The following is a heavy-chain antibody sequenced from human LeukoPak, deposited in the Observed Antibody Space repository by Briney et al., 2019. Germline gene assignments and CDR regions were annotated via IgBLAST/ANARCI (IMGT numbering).Heavy chain of an antibody. CDR2: FSGSVGRT. Sequence: GGSLRLSCVVSEFTFSSYAVSWVRQAPGKGLEWVSAFSGSVGRTYYADSVRGRFTISKDDSKRTLYLHMSSLRAEDTGIYYCASEGCSTPSCYRGSDYWGQGTLVTVSS. V-gene: IGHV3-23*01. D-gene: IGHD2-2*02. CDR1: EFTFSSYA. J-gene: IGHJ4*02. CDR3: ASEGCSTPSCYRGSDY.